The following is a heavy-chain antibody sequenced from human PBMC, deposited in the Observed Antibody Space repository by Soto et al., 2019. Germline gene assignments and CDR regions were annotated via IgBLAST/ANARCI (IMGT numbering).Heavy chain of an antibody. CDR3: ARRLGYSYGSKECFDY. CDR2: IHPGDFDT. CDR1: GYSFNTYW. D-gene: IGHD5-18*01. V-gene: IGHV5-51*01. Sequence: GASLRISCTGSGYSFNTYWIGWVRQMPGKGLEWMGIIHPGDFDTRYSPSFQGHVTMSVDKSINTAYLQWSSLETSDTAMYYCARRLGYSYGSKECFDYWGQGAWVTVYS. J-gene: IGHJ4*02.